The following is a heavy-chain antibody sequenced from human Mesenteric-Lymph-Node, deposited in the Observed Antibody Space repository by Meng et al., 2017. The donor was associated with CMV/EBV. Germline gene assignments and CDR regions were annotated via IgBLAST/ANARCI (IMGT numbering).Heavy chain of an antibody. D-gene: IGHD2-2*01. CDR3: ARAPGLIVVVPAAKTAKDYYYYGMDV. J-gene: IGHJ6*02. CDR1: GFTFSSYS. Sequence: GESLKISCAASGFTFSSYSMNWVRLAPGKGLEWVSSISSSSYIYYADSVKGRFTISRDNAKNSLYLQMNSLRAEDTAVYYCARAPGLIVVVPAAKTAKDYYYYGMDVWGQGTTVTVSS. CDR2: ISSSSYI. V-gene: IGHV3-21*01.